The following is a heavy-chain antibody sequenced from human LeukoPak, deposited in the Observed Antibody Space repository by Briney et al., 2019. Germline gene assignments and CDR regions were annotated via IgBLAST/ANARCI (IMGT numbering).Heavy chain of an antibody. V-gene: IGHV3-23*01. CDR3: AIGGRGSSWTSPFFDY. Sequence: GGSLRLSCAASGFTFSSYAMSWVRQAPGKWLEWVSAISGSGGSTYYADSVKGRFTISRDNSKNTLYLQMNSLRAEDTAVYYCAIGGRGSSWTSPFFDYWGQGTLVTVSS. J-gene: IGHJ4*02. CDR1: GFTFSSYA. CDR2: ISGSGGST. D-gene: IGHD6-13*01.